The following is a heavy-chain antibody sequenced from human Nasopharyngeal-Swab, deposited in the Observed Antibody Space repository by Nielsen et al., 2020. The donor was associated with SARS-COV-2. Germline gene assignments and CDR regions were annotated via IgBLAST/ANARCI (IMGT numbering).Heavy chain of an antibody. D-gene: IGHD3-3*01. Sequence: SETLSLTCTVSGGSISSYYWSWIRQPAGKGLEWIGRIYTIGSTNYNPSLKSRVTMSVDTSKNQFSLKLSSVTAADTAVYYCARNPMDYYDFWSGYYYNWFDPWGQGTLVTVSS. CDR1: GGSISSYY. CDR2: IYTIGST. V-gene: IGHV4-4*07. CDR3: ARNPMDYYDFWSGYYYNWFDP. J-gene: IGHJ5*02.